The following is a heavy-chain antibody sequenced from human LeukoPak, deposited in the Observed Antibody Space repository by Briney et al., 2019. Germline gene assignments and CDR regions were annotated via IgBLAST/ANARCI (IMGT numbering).Heavy chain of an antibody. D-gene: IGHD2-2*01. J-gene: IGHJ4*02. CDR1: VGSFSGCY. CDR3: ARTRDIVVVPAAQFFDY. Sequence: PSETLSLTCAVYVGSFSGCYWSWIRQPPGKGLEWIGEINHSGSTNYNPSLKSRVTISVDTSKNQFSLKLSSVTAADTAVYYCARTRDIVVVPAAQFFDYWGQGTLVTVSS. V-gene: IGHV4-34*01. CDR2: INHSGST.